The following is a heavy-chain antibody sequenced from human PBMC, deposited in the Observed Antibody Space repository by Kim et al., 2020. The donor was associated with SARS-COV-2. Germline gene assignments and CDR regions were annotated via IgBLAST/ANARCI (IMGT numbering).Heavy chain of an antibody. CDR2: ISSSGSTI. Sequence: GGSLRLSCAASGFTFSDYYMSWIRQAPGKGLEWVSYISSSGSTIYYADSVKGRFTISRDNAKNSLYLQMNSLRAEDTAVYYCARDARVIYYDSSGYESWGQGTLVTVSS. CDR1: GFTFSDYY. D-gene: IGHD3-22*01. CDR3: ARDARVIYYDSSGYES. J-gene: IGHJ4*02. V-gene: IGHV3-11*01.